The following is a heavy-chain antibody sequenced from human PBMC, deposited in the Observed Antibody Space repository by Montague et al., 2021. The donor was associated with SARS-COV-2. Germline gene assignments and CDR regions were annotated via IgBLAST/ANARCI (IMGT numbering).Heavy chain of an antibody. V-gene: IGHV4-39*01. Sequence: SETLSLTCSVSGNSLSNSRYFWGWIRQPPRKGLEWIGSFYFGGKFLYNSSLESRVTISVDTSKNQFSLQLSSVTASDTAVYYCAGHSGGSGVAGLDYWGQGILVTVSS. D-gene: IGHD6-19*01. J-gene: IGHJ4*02. CDR3: AGHSGGSGVAGLDY. CDR1: GNSLSNSRYF. CDR2: FYFGGKF.